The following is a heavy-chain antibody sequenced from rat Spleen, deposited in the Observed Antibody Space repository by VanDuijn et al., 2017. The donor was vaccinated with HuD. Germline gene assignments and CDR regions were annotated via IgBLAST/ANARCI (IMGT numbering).Heavy chain of an antibody. CDR3: ARSEGTHYYLPFAS. Sequence: EVQLQESGPGLVKPSQSFSLTCSVTGYSITSNYWGWIRKFPGNKLEWMGYINSAGSTVYNPSLKSRISITRDTSKNQFFLQVNSVTTEDTATYYCARSEGTHYYLPFASWGQGTLVTVSS. D-gene: IGHD1-12*02. CDR2: INSAGST. V-gene: IGHV3-3*01. J-gene: IGHJ3*01. CDR1: GYSITSNY.